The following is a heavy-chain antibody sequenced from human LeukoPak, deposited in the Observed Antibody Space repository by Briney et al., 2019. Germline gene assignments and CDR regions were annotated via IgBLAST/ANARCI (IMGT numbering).Heavy chain of an antibody. Sequence: ASVKVSCKVSGNTLTELCMYWVRQAPGKGLEWMGGFDPEDGETIYAQKFQGRVTMTRDTSISTAYMELSRLRSDDTAVYYCARERITIPGWFDPWGQGTLVTVSS. CDR1: GNTLTELC. J-gene: IGHJ5*02. D-gene: IGHD3-3*01. CDR2: FDPEDGET. V-gene: IGHV1-24*01. CDR3: ARERITIPGWFDP.